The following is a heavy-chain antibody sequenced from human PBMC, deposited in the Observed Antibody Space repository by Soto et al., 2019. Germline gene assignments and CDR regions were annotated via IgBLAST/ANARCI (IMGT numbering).Heavy chain of an antibody. CDR1: GFTFSSYS. D-gene: IGHD4-17*01. J-gene: IGHJ6*03. Sequence: EVQLVESGGGLVKPGGSLRLSCAASGFTFSSYSMNWVRQAPGKGLEWVSSISSSSSYIYYADSVKGRFTISRDNAKNSLYMQMNSLSAEDKAVYYCARGDHGNCYYMDVWGKGTTVTVSS. CDR2: ISSSSSYI. V-gene: IGHV3-21*01. CDR3: ARGDHGNCYYMDV.